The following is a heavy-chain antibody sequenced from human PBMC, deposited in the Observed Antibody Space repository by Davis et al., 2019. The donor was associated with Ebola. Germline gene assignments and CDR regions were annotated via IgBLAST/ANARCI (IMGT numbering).Heavy chain of an antibody. Sequence: GESLKISCAASGFTFSSYGMHWVRQAPGKGLEWVAVIWYDGSNKYYADSVKGRFTISRDNSKNTLYLQMNSLRAEDTAVYYCARDWCGGDCYCFDYWGQGTLVTGSS. J-gene: IGHJ4*02. D-gene: IGHD2-21*01. V-gene: IGHV3-33*01. CDR3: ARDWCGGDCYCFDY. CDR2: IWYDGSNK. CDR1: GFTFSSYG.